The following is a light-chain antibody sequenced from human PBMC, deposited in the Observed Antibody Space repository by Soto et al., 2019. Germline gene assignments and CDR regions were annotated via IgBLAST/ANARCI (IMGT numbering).Light chain of an antibody. J-gene: IGLJ1*01. CDR2: EVS. CDR3: NSKGTGLTYV. V-gene: IGLV2-14*01. Sequence: SALTQPASVSGSPGQSITISCTGTSSDVGGYNYVSWYQQYPGKVPKLMIYEVSNRPAGVSNRFSGSKSGNTASLTISGLQAEDEADYYCNSKGTGLTYVFGTGTKVTVL. CDR1: SSDVGGYNY.